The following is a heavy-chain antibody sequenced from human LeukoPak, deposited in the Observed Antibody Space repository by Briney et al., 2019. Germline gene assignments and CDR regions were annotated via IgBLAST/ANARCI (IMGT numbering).Heavy chain of an antibody. D-gene: IGHD2-2*01. CDR1: GGTFSSYA. Sequence: SVKVSCKASGGTFSSYAISWVRQAPGQGLEWMGGIIPIFGTANYAQKFQGRVTITADESTSTAYMELSSLRSEDTAVYYCATPPDCSSTSCYEDYYYGMDVWGQGTTVTVSS. CDR3: ATPPDCSSTSCYEDYYYGMDV. V-gene: IGHV1-69*13. CDR2: IIPIFGTA. J-gene: IGHJ6*02.